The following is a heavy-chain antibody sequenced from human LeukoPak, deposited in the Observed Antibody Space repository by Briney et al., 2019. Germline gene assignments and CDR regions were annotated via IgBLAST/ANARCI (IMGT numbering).Heavy chain of an antibody. CDR2: ISYDGSNK. D-gene: IGHD6-13*01. Sequence: GGSLRLSCAASGFTFSSYAMHWVRQASGKGLEWVAVISYDGSNKYYADSVKGRFTISRDNSKNTLYLQMNSLRAEDTAVYYCAKSGSSWPFNWFDPWGQGTLVTVSS. CDR3: AKSGSSWPFNWFDP. J-gene: IGHJ5*02. V-gene: IGHV3-30-3*02. CDR1: GFTFSSYA.